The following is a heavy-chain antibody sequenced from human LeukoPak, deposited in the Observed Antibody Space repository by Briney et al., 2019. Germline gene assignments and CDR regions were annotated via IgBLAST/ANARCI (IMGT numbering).Heavy chain of an antibody. CDR3: AELGITMIGGV. J-gene: IGHJ6*04. Sequence: GGSLRLSCAASGFTFNNYEMNWVRQAPGKGLEWVSSISSGGRTIYYADSVKGRFTISRDNAKNSLYLQMNSLRAEDTAVYYCAELGITMIGGVWGKGTTVTISS. CDR2: ISSGGRTI. CDR1: GFTFNNYE. V-gene: IGHV3-48*03. D-gene: IGHD3-10*02.